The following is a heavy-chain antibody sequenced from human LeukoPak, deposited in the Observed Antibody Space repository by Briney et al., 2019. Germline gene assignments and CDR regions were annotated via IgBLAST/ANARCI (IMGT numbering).Heavy chain of an antibody. CDR3: ARGHHYYDSSAYYY. V-gene: IGHV3-74*01. J-gene: IGHJ4*02. CDR1: GFTFISYW. CDR2: INSDGSTT. D-gene: IGHD3-22*01. Sequence: PGGSLRLSCAAFGFTFISYWMHWVRQDPGKGLVWVSRINSDGSTTSYAASVKGRFTISRDTAKNTLYLQMNSLRAEDTAVYYCARGHHYYDSSAYYYGGQGTLVTVSS.